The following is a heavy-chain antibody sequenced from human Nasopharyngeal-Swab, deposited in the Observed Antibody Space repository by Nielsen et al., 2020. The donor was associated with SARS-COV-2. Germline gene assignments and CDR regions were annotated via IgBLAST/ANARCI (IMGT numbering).Heavy chain of an antibody. CDR3: ARDRIAAAGYYYYYGMDV. J-gene: IGHJ6*02. V-gene: IGHV3-23*01. CDR1: GFTFSSYA. D-gene: IGHD6-13*01. Sequence: GESLKISCAASGFTFSSYAMSWVRQAPGKGLEWVSAISGSGGSTYYADSVKGRFTISRDNSKNTLYLQMNSLRAEDTAVYYCARDRIAAAGYYYYYGMDVWGQGTTVTVSS. CDR2: ISGSGGST.